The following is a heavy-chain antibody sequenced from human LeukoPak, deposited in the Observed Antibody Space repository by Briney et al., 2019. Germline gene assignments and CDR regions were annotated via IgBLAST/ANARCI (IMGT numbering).Heavy chain of an antibody. D-gene: IGHD3/OR15-3a*01. V-gene: IGHV1-69*13. CDR2: IIPIFGTA. CDR1: GGTFSSYA. CDR3: ARDGGAAHDLWTGYLGYYFDY. J-gene: IGHJ4*02. Sequence: ASVKVSCKASGGTFSSYAISWVRQAPGQGLEWMGGIIPIFGTANYAQKFQGRVTITADESTSTAYMELSSLRSEDTAVYYCARDGGAAHDLWTGYLGYYFDYWGQGTLVTVSS.